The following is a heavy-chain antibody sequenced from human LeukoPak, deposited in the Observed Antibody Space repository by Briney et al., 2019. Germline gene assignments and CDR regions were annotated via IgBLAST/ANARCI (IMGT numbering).Heavy chain of an antibody. Sequence: GGSLRLSCAASGFTFSSYAMSWVRQAPGKGLEWVTFVRSDGSDKYYADSVKGRFTFSRDNSKNTAYLQMNSLRPEDTAVYYCVRDRDWAFDYWGQGSLVTVSS. CDR3: VRDRDWAFDY. CDR2: VRSDGSDK. J-gene: IGHJ4*02. V-gene: IGHV3-30*02. D-gene: IGHD2-21*02. CDR1: GFTFSSYA.